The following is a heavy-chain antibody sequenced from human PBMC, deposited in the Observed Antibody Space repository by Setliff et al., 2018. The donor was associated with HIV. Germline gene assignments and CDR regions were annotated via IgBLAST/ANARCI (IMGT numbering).Heavy chain of an antibody. J-gene: IGHJ4*02. CDR3: ARRDNYGDYGGAY. CDR1: GASIRGHY. CDR2: IYYSGST. V-gene: IGHV4-59*05. D-gene: IGHD4-17*01. Sequence: SETLSLTCSVSGASIRGHYWSWIRQSPGKGLEWIGSIYYSGSTYYNPSLKSRVTISVDTSKNQFSLNLSSVTAADTAVYYCARRDNYGDYGGAYWGQGTLVTVSS.